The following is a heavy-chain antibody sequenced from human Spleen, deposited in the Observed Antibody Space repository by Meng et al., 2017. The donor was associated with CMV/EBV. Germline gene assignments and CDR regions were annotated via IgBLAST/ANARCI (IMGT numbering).Heavy chain of an antibody. CDR2: MYHSGTT. Sequence: QRQGSGPGLVKPSGTLSLTCVFSGGSISSSYWWTWVRQSPGKGLEWIGEMYHSGTTNYNPSLKSRVTISMGKSNNQLSLKLNSVTAADTAVYHCATQESRDGHNPYWGQGTLVTVSS. CDR1: GGSISSSYW. D-gene: IGHD5-24*01. V-gene: IGHV4-4*02. J-gene: IGHJ4*02. CDR3: ATQESRDGHNPY.